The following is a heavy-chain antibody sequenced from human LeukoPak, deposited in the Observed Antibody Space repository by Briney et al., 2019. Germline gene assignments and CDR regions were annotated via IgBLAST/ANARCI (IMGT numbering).Heavy chain of an antibody. V-gene: IGHV3-15*01. Sequence: GGSLRLSCAASGFTFDNYGMTWVRQAPGKGLEWVGRIKSKTDGGTTDYAAPVKGRFTISRDDSKNTAYLQMNSLKTEDTAVYYCTRYSVGFHYWGQGTLVTVSS. CDR2: IKSKTDGGTT. D-gene: IGHD1-1*01. J-gene: IGHJ4*02. CDR1: GFTFDNYG. CDR3: TRYSVGFHY.